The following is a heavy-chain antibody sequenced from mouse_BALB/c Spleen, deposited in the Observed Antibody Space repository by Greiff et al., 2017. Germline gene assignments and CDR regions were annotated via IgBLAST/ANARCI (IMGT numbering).Heavy chain of an antibody. CDR1: GYTFTSYY. CDR3: ARERGGSWFAY. CDR2: IYPGNVNT. Sequence: QVQLQQSGPELVKPGASVRISCKASGYTFTSYYIHWVKQRPGQGLEWIGWIYPGNVNTKYNEKFKGKATLTADKSSSTAYMQLSSLTSEDSAVYFCARERGGSWFAYWGQGTLVTVSA. J-gene: IGHJ3*01. V-gene: IGHV1S56*01.